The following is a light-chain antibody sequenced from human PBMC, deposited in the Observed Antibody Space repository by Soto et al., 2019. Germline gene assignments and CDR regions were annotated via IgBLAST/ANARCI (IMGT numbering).Light chain of an antibody. CDR2: DAS. V-gene: IGKV1-5*01. CDR3: QQYNSYSYT. J-gene: IGKJ2*01. CDR1: QSISNW. Sequence: DIQMTQSPATLSASVGDRVTITCRASQSISNWLAWYQQKPGKAPKLLIYDASSLESGVPSRFSGSGSGTEFTLTIISLQPDDFATYYCQQYNSYSYTFGQGTKLEIK.